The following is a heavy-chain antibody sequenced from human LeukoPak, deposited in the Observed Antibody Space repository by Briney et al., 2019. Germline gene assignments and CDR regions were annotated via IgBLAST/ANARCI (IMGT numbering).Heavy chain of an antibody. V-gene: IGHV4-34*01. CDR1: GGSFSGCY. CDR3: ARGQEWLRSFDY. J-gene: IGHJ4*02. Sequence: PSETLSLTCAVYGGSFSGCYWSWIRQPPGKGLEWIGEINHSGSTNYNPSLKSRVTISVDTSKNQFSLKLSSVTAADTAVYYCARGQEWLRSFDYWGQGTLVTVSS. CDR2: INHSGST. D-gene: IGHD5-12*01.